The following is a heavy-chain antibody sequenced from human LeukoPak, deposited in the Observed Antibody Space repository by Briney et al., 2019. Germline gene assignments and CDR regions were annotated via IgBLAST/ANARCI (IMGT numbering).Heavy chain of an antibody. J-gene: IGHJ5*02. CDR1: GYTFTGYY. CDR2: IHPNSGGT. V-gene: IGHV1-2*02. Sequence: ASVKVSCKASGYTFTGYYMHWVRQAPGQGLEWMGWIHPNSGGTNYAQKFQGRVTMTRDTSISTAYMELSGLRSDDAAVYYCARVIAAASEGWFDPWGQGTLVTVSS. D-gene: IGHD6-13*01. CDR3: ARVIAAASEGWFDP.